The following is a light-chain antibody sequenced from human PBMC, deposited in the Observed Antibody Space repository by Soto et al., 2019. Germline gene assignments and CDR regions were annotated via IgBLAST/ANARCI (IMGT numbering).Light chain of an antibody. CDR2: DVS. J-gene: IGLJ2*01. CDR3: SSHSSSSSVV. CDR1: SSDIGGYNY. Sequence: QSALTQPASVSGSPGQSITISCTGTSSDIGGYNYVSWYQQHPGKAPKLVIYDVSHRPSGFSNRFSGSKSGNTASLTISGLQAEDEGDYYCSSHSSSSSVVFGGGTKLTVL. V-gene: IGLV2-14*03.